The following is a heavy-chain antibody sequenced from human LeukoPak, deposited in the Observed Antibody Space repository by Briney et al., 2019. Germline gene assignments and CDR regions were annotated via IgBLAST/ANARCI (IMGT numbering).Heavy chain of an antibody. Sequence: ASVKVSCKASGYTFTSYGISWVRQAPGQGLEWMGWISAYNGNTNYAQKLQGRVTMTTDTSTSTAYMELRSLRSDDTAVYYCARVLTPSLYLSCSSTSCAFDYWGQGTLVTVSS. CDR3: ARVLTPSLYLSCSSTSCAFDY. D-gene: IGHD2-2*01. V-gene: IGHV1-18*01. J-gene: IGHJ4*02. CDR2: ISAYNGNT. CDR1: GYTFTSYG.